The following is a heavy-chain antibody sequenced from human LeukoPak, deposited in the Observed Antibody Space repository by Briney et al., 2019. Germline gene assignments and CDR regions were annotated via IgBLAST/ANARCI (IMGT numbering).Heavy chain of an antibody. V-gene: IGHV3-48*01. J-gene: IGHJ6*02. D-gene: IGHD2-2*01. Sequence: SGGSLRLSCAASEFTFSSYSMNWVRQAPGKGLEWVSYITNSGNSKSYADSVKGRFTISRDNTKNSLYLQMNSLRAEDTAVYYCARPRGSSTSLNYYYGMDVWGQGTTVTVSS. CDR2: ITNSGNSK. CDR1: EFTFSSYS. CDR3: ARPRGSSTSLNYYYGMDV.